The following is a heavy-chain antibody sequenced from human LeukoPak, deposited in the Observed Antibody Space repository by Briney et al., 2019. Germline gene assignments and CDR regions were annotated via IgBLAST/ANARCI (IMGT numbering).Heavy chain of an antibody. CDR3: ARGGSHYYDSMDY. CDR1: GFTFSNYS. Sequence: GGSLRLSCAASGFTFSNYSVNWVRQAPGKGLEWVSYISSGSSAIYYADSVKGRFTSSRDNAKNSLYLQMNSLRAEDTAVYYCARGGSHYYDSMDYWGQGTLVTVSS. CDR2: ISSGSSAI. V-gene: IGHV3-48*01. D-gene: IGHD3-22*01. J-gene: IGHJ4*02.